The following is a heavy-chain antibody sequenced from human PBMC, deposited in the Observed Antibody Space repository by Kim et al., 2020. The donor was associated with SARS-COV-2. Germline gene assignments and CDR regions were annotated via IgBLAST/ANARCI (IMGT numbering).Heavy chain of an antibody. CDR3: ARDLRGSDYYDSSGYYSWGNPGWFDP. CDR1: GGSISSSSYY. V-gene: IGHV4-39*07. CDR2: IYYSGST. J-gene: IGHJ5*02. Sequence: SETLSLTCTVSGGSISSSSYYWGWIRQPPGKGLEWIGSIYYSGSTYYNPSLKSRVTISVDTSKNQFSLKLSSVTAADTAVYYCARDLRGSDYYDSSGYYSWGNPGWFDPWGQGTLVTVSS. D-gene: IGHD3-22*01.